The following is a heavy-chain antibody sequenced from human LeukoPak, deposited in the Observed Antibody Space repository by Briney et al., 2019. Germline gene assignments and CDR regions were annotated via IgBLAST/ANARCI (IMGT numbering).Heavy chain of an antibody. CDR3: AKGSGYDPLDY. Sequence: GGSLRLSCAASGFTFSNYAMSWVRQAPGKGLEWVSRISGSGGSIYYADSVKGRSTISRDKSKNTLYLQMNSLRAEDTAVYYCAKGSGYDPLDYWGQGTRVTVSS. D-gene: IGHD5-12*01. CDR1: GFTFSNYA. J-gene: IGHJ4*02. CDR2: ISGSGGSI. V-gene: IGHV3-23*01.